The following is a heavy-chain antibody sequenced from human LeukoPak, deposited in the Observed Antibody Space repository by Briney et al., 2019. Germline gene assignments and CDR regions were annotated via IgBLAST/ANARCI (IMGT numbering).Heavy chain of an antibody. CDR2: IYYSGST. CDR3: ARRKDGYNRYYFDY. V-gene: IGHV4-39*01. J-gene: IGHJ4*02. D-gene: IGHD5-24*01. CDR1: GGSISSSSYY. Sequence: SETLSLTCTVSGGSISSSSYYWGWIRQPPGEGLEWIGSIYYSGSTYYNPSLKSRVTISVDTSKNQFSLKLSSVTAADTAVYYCARRKDGYNRYYFDYWGQGTLVTVSS.